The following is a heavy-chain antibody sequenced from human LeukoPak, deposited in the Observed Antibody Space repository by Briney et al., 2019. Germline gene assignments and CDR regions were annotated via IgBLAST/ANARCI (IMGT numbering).Heavy chain of an antibody. CDR2: IWYDDTNK. D-gene: IGHD3-10*01. CDR1: GSTFSSYA. CDR3: ARDFYGSGSYATFDP. J-gene: IGHJ5*02. V-gene: IGHV3-33*01. Sequence: GGSLRLSCAASGSTFSSYAMHWVRQAPGKGLEWVAVIWYDDTNKYYADSVKGRFTISRDNSKNTLYLQMNSLRVEDTAVYYCARDFYGSGSYATFDPWGQGTLVTVSS.